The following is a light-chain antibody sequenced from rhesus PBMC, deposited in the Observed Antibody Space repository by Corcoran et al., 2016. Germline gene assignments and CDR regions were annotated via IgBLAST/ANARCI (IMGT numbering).Light chain of an antibody. J-gene: IGKJ1*01. Sequence: DIQMTQSPSSLSASVGDKVTITFRASQGISSWLAWYQQKPGKAPKLLIYAASGLQSGVPSRFSGSGSGTDYTLTISSLQPEDFATYYCQQCYNAPWTFGQGTKVEIK. CDR3: QQCYNAPWT. V-gene: IGKV1-18*01. CDR1: QGISSW. CDR2: AAS.